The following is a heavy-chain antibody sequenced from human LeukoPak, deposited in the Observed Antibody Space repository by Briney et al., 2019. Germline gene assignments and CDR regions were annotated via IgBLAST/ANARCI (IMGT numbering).Heavy chain of an antibody. V-gene: IGHV3-11*06. CDR3: AKSPLTIPYGLDV. J-gene: IGHJ6*02. D-gene: IGHD3-3*01. CDR1: GFTFSDYY. Sequence: PGGSLRLSCVASGFTFSDYYMTWIRQAPGQGLEWLSYISGGSGFTMYADSVKGRFTISRDNAKNSLYLQMNSLRAEDTAVYYCAKSPLTIPYGLDVWGQGTTVTVSS. CDR2: ISGGSGFT.